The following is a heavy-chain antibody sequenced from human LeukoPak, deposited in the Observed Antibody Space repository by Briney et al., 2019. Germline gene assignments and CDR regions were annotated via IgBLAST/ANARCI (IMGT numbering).Heavy chain of an antibody. CDR1: GFTVSSYP. V-gene: IGHV3-30*04. J-gene: IGHJ4*02. CDR3: LTVRKYLRVGWNSNFDY. Sequence: GGSLRLSYEASGFTVSSYPMHWVRQAPGKGLEWVAVISYDGSHKYYADTVKGRFTISRDNSKNTLYLQMNSLRTEDTAVYYCLTVRKYLRVGWNSNFDYWGQGTLVTVSS. D-gene: IGHD1-7*01. CDR2: ISYDGSHK.